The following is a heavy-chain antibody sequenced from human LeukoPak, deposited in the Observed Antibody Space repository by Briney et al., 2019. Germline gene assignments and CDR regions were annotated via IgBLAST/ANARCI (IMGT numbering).Heavy chain of an antibody. CDR2: MNPNSGNT. Sequence: VASVKVSCKASGYTFTSYDINWVRQATGQGLEWMGWMNPNSGNTGYAQKFQGRVTMTRDTSISTAYMELSRLRSDDTAVYYCAASVRRAAAYYFDYWGQGTLVTVSS. CDR1: GYTFTSYD. D-gene: IGHD2-15*01. J-gene: IGHJ4*02. CDR3: AASVRRAAAYYFDY. V-gene: IGHV1-8*01.